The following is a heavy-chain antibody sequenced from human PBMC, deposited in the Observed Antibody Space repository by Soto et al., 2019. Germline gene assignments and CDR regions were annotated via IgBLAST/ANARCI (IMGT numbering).Heavy chain of an antibody. CDR3: ARAKVPASREYYYYYMDV. J-gene: IGHJ6*03. D-gene: IGHD2-2*01. CDR2: ISAYNGNT. V-gene: IGHV1-18*01. CDR1: GYTFTSYG. Sequence: QVQLVQSGAEVKKPGASVKVSCKASGYTFTSYGISWVRQAPGQGLEWMGWISAYNGNTNYAQKLQGRVTMTTDTSTSTAYMELRSLRSDDTAVYYCARAKVPASREYYYYYMDVWGKGTTVTVSS.